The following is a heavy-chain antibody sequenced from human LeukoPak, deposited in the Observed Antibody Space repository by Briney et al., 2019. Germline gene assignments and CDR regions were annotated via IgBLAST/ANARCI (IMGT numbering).Heavy chain of an antibody. CDR3: TGNYYGSGSYADFDY. CDR2: IRSTANGYAT. Sequence: GGSLRLSCAASGFTFSGSALHWIRQASGKGLEWVGRIRSTANGYATAYAASVKGRFTISRDDSKNTAYLQMDSLKTEDTAVYYCTGNYYGSGSYADFDYWGQGTLVTVSS. V-gene: IGHV3-73*01. CDR1: GFTFSGSA. J-gene: IGHJ4*02. D-gene: IGHD3-10*01.